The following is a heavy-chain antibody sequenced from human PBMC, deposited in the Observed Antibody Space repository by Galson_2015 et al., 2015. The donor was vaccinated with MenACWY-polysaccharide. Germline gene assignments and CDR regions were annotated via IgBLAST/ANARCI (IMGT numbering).Heavy chain of an antibody. D-gene: IGHD3-10*01. J-gene: IGHJ6*02. Sequence: SLRLSCAASGLTFSNNRIHWVRQAPGKGLVWVSRINSDASSTACADSVKGRFTISRDNAKNTLYLQMNSLRVEDTAVYYCVGPLGRGGTGAYGMDAWGQGTTVTVSS. V-gene: IGHV3-74*01. CDR3: VGPLGRGGTGAYGMDA. CDR2: INSDASST. CDR1: GLTFSNNR.